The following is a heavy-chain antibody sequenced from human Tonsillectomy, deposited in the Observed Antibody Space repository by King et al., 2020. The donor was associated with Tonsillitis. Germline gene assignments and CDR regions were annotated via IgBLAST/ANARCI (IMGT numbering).Heavy chain of an antibody. CDR2: LSGSGYKT. CDR3: VREMLTGSCADY. J-gene: IGHJ4*02. D-gene: IGHD2-15*01. V-gene: IGHV3-23*04. CDR1: GFTFRSYA. Sequence: EVQLVESGGGLVQPGGPLRLSFAAAGFTFRSYALSWVRQSPCKGLQWVSALSGSGYKTYYIDAVKGRFTISRDNSTNTVSLQMNSLRAEDTGVYYCVREMLTGSCADYWGQGTLVTVSS.